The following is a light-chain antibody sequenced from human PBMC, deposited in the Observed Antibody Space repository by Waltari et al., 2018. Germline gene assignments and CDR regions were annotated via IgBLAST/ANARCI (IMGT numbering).Light chain of an antibody. J-gene: IGLJ2*01. CDR3: QTWGTGIHGA. V-gene: IGLV4-69*01. CDR2: LNSDGRH. CDR1: SEHSRHA. Sequence: QLVLPQSPSASASLGASVKPTCPLTSEHSRHAIAWPPHQPEKGPRYLMKLNSDGRHNKGDGIPDRFSGSSSVADRYLTISSLQSEDEADYYCQTWGTGIHGAFGGGTKLTVL.